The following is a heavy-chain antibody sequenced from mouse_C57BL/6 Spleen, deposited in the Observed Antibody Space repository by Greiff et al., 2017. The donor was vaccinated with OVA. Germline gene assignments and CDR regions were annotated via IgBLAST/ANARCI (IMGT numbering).Heavy chain of an antibody. CDR3: ARQDDYGKAMDY. D-gene: IGHD2-4*01. CDR2: ISSGGSYT. J-gene: IGHJ4*01. V-gene: IGHV5-6*01. CDR1: GFTFSSYG. Sequence: EVQVVESGGDLVKPGGSLKLSCAASGFTFSSYGMSWVRQTPDKRLEWVATISSGGSYTYYPDSVKGRFTISRDNAKNTLYLQMSSLKSEDTAMYYCARQDDYGKAMDYWGQGTSVTVSS.